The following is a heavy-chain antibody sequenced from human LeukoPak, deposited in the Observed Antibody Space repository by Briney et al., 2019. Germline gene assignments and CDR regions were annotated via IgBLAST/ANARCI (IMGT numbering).Heavy chain of an antibody. J-gene: IGHJ4*02. CDR2: IKQDGSEK. D-gene: IGHD5-18*01. Sequence: PGGSLRLSCAASGFTFSSYWMSWVRQAPGKGREWVANIKQDGSEKYYVDSVKGRFTISRDNAKNSLYLQMNSLRAEDTAVYYCARDPHNPGIQLGPFDYWGQGTLVTVSS. V-gene: IGHV3-7*01. CDR1: GFTFSSYW. CDR3: ARDPHNPGIQLGPFDY.